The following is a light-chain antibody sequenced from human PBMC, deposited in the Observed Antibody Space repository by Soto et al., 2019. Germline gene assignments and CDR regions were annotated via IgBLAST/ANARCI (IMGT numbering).Light chain of an antibody. CDR2: ATS. V-gene: IGKV1-27*01. CDR1: QGIAPY. Sequence: DVQMTQSPSSLSAFVGDRVTITCRASQGIAPYLAWFQQKPGKVPKLLIYATSTLQSGVPSRFSGSGSGTDFTLTINSLQPEDDGNYYCQTYNSAPLTFGRGTKVEIK. CDR3: QTYNSAPLT. J-gene: IGKJ4*01.